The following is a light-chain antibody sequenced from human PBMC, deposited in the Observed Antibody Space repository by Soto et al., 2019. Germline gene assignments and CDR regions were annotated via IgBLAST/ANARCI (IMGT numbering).Light chain of an antibody. V-gene: IGKV1-12*01. CDR2: AAS. CDR1: QGMSSW. Sequence: DIQMTQSPSSVSASVGDRVTITCRASQGMSSWWAWYQQKPGKAPKLLINAASSLQSGVPSRFSGSGSGTDFTLTISSLQPEDFATYYCQQANSFLPFTFGPGTKVDIK. CDR3: QQANSFLPFT. J-gene: IGKJ3*01.